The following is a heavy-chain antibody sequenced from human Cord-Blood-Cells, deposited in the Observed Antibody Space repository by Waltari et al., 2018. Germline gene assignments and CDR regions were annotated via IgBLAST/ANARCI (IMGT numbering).Heavy chain of an antibody. CDR1: GGSISSGGYY. Sequence: QVQLQESGPGLVKPSQTLSLTCTVSGGSISSGGYYWSWIRQHPGKGLELIGYIYYSGSTYYNPSLKSRVTISVDTSKNQFSLKLSSVTAADTAVYYCARTVELGAFFDYWGQGTLVTVSS. CDR3: ARTVELGAFFDY. V-gene: IGHV4-31*03. CDR2: IYYSGST. J-gene: IGHJ4*02. D-gene: IGHD7-27*01.